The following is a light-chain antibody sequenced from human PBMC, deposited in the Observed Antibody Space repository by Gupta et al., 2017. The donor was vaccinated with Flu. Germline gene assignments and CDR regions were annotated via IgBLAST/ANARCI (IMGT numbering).Light chain of an antibody. Sequence: DIQMTQSPSSLSASVGDRVTITCRASQGISNYLAWFQQRPGKAPKSLIYAASSLQSGVPSTSRRKPSLSDFTLTIRSLHPPPIATPYTQQDTSFRPTFAAWTK. V-gene: IGKV1-16*01. CDR3: QQDTSFRPT. CDR2: AAS. CDR1: QGISNY. J-gene: IGKJ4*01.